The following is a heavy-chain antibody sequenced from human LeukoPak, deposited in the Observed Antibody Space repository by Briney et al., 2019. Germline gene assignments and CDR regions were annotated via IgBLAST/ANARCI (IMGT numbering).Heavy chain of an antibody. CDR2: ISSSSRTI. J-gene: IGHJ4*02. Sequence: GGSLRLSCAACGFTFSSYSMNWVRQAPGKGLEWVSYISSSSRTIYYADSVKGRFTISRDNAKNSLYLQMNSLRAEDTAVYYCARVVNGYYTDYWGQGTLVTVSS. D-gene: IGHD2-8*01. V-gene: IGHV3-48*01. CDR1: GFTFSSYS. CDR3: ARVVNGYYTDY.